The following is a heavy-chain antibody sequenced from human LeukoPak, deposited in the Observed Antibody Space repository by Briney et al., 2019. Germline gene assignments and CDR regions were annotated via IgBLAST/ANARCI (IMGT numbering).Heavy chain of an antibody. D-gene: IGHD6-19*01. CDR3: AKDRGNIYSGWYKWFDP. CDR2: ISYDGSKK. CDR1: GFTFSSYG. V-gene: IGHV3-30*18. Sequence: GRSLRLSCAASGFTFSSYGMHWVRQAPGKGLEWVAVISYDGSKKYYADSVKGRFTISRDNSKNTLYLQMNSLRAEDTAVYYCAKDRGNIYSGWYKWFDPWGQGTLVTVSS. J-gene: IGHJ5*02.